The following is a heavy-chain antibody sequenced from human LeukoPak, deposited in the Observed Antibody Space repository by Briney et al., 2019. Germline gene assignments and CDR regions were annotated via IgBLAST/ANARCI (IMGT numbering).Heavy chain of an antibody. Sequence: GGSLRLSCEGSGFTFGSFSMNWVRQAPGKGLEWVSSIITSSSYIYYADSVKGRFTISRDDAKNSLYLQMHSLRAEDTAVYYCARGAKIPIVIFGVITPNWFDAWGQGTLVTVSS. D-gene: IGHD3-3*01. V-gene: IGHV3-21*01. CDR3: ARGAKIPIVIFGVITPNWFDA. J-gene: IGHJ5*02. CDR1: GFTFGSFS. CDR2: IITSSSYI.